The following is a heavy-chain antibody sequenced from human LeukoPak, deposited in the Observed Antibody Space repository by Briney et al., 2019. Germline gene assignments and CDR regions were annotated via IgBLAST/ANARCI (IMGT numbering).Heavy chain of an antibody. CDR1: GSTFRNYA. CDR3: AKGPQGD. D-gene: IGHD3-16*01. V-gene: IGHV3-23*01. CDR2: IDSGGGT. Sequence: GGSLRLSCAASGSTFRNYAMSWVRQAPGKGLEWVSAIDSGGGTYYANSVKGRFTISRDNSKNTLYLQLSSLRVEDTAVYYCAKGPQGDWGQGALVTVSS. J-gene: IGHJ4*02.